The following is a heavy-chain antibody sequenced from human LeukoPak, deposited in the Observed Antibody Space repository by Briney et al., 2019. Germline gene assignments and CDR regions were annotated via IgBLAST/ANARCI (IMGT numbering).Heavy chain of an antibody. CDR1: GGSLSSYY. CDR3: ARDRGYDILTGYYYYMDV. Sequence: SETLYLTCTVSGGSLSSYYWSWIRQPPGKGLEWIGYIYYSGSTNYNPSLKSRVTISVDTSKNQFSLKLSSVTAADTAVYYCARDRGYDILTGYYYYMDVWGKGTTVTVSS. J-gene: IGHJ6*03. CDR2: IYYSGST. V-gene: IGHV4-59*01. D-gene: IGHD3-9*01.